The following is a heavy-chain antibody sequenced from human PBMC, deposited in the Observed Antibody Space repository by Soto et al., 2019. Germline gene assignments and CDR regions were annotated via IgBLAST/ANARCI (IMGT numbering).Heavy chain of an antibody. CDR2: IRISGGTI. CDR3: KCAKTVINSGFDSFDI. J-gene: IGHJ3*02. Sequence: GGSLRLSCAASGFTVSSYEMDWVRQAPGKGLEWVAYIRISGGTIYYGDSVEGRFTISRDNADNPLYLQMNSLRAEDTAVYYCKCAKTVINSGFDSFDIWGRGTVVTVSS. V-gene: IGHV3-48*03. CDR1: GFTVSSYE. D-gene: IGHD5-12*01.